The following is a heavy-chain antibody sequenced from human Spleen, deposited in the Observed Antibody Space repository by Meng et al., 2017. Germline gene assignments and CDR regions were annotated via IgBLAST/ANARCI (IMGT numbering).Heavy chain of an antibody. V-gene: IGHV3-15*05. CDR3: TTDLAAAAPVYYYYYGMDV. D-gene: IGHD6-13*01. CDR1: GFTFTNAW. J-gene: IGHJ6*02. Sequence: GESLKISCEGSGFTFTNAWMTWVRQVPGKRLEWVGRIKSKPDGETTDYAAPVKGRFTISRDDSKNTLYLQMNSLKTEDTAVYYCTTDLAAAAPVYYYYYGMDVWGQGTTVTVSS. CDR2: IKSKPDGETT.